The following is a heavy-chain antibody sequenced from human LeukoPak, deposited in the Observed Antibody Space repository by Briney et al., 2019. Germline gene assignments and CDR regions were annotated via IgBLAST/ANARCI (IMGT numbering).Heavy chain of an antibody. V-gene: IGHV4-4*07. J-gene: IGHJ4*02. D-gene: IGHD3-10*01. CDR1: GGSISSYY. Sequence: SETLSLTCTVSGGSISSYYWSWIRQPAGKGLEWIGRIYTSGSTIYNPSLKSRVTISVDTSKNQFSLKLRSVTAADTAVYYCARVLVVRGLKSFDYWGQGTLVTVSS. CDR3: ARVLVVRGLKSFDY. CDR2: IYTSGST.